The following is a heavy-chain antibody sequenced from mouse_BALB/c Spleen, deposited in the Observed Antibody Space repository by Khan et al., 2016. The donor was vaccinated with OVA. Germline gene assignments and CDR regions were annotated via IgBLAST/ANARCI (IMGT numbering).Heavy chain of an antibody. Sequence: QVQLQQSGAELVKPGASVRLSCKASGYSFTSYYLYWVKQRPGQGHEWIGDINPSNGGTNFNEKFKIKATLTVDKSSSTAYMQLSSLTSEDSAVYYCTRSGYGTFAYWGRGTLVTVSA. CDR3: TRSGYGTFAY. J-gene: IGHJ3*01. CDR2: INPSNGGT. CDR1: GYSFTSYY. V-gene: IGHV1S81*02. D-gene: IGHD2-1*01.